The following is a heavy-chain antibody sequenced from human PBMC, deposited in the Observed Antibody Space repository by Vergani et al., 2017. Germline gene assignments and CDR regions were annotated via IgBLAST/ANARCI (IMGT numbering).Heavy chain of an antibody. CDR2: INPNSGGT. D-gene: IGHD3-16*01. CDR3: ARGVFERSYYYGMDV. Sequence: QVQLVQSGAEVKKPGASVKVSCKASGYTFTGYYMHWVRQAPGQGLEWMGWINPNSGGTNYAQKFQGRVTMTRDTSISTAYMELSRLRSDDTSVYYCARGVFERSYYYGMDVWSQGTTVTVSS. V-gene: IGHV1-2*02. J-gene: IGHJ6*02. CDR1: GYTFTGYY.